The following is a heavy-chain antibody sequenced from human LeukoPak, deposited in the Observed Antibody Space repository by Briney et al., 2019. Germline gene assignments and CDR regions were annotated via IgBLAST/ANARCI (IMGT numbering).Heavy chain of an antibody. CDR3: ARRVAAAGTEWFDP. Sequence: GESLKISCKGSGYSFTSYWIVWVRQMPGRGLEWMGIIYPGDSDTRYSPSFQGQVTISADKSISTAYLQWSSLKASDTAMYYCARRVAAAGTEWFDPWGQGTLVTVSS. J-gene: IGHJ5*02. CDR1: GYSFTSYW. V-gene: IGHV5-51*01. D-gene: IGHD6-13*01. CDR2: IYPGDSDT.